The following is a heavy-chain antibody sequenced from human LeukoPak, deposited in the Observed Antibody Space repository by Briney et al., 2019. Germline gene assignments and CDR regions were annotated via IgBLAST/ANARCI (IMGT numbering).Heavy chain of an antibody. D-gene: IGHD3-10*01. CDR1: GGSISTYY. CDR2: IYHSGIT. Sequence: SETLSLTCTVSGGSISTYYWSWIRQPPGKGLEWIGFIYHSGITNYNPSLKSRVTISVDTSKNQFSLNLSSVTAADTAVYYCAADGGWWFGELFTLDYWGQGTLVTVSS. V-gene: IGHV4-59*01. J-gene: IGHJ4*02. CDR3: AADGGWWFGELFTLDY.